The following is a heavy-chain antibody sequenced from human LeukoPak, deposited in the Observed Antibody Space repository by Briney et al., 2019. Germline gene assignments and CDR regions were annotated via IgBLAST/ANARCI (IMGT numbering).Heavy chain of an antibody. D-gene: IGHD3-10*01. CDR3: ARPMVGGVNGYAFDI. CDR2: IYPGASDP. V-gene: IGHV5-51*01. Sequence: AAALKISWKGFGYSFTSYWIAWVRQIPRKGLEWMGIIYPGASDPRYSPSLQGQVTIPPDQSTSTAYLPCTRLNASHTARPFCARPMVGGVNGYAFDIWGQGTMVNVSS. J-gene: IGHJ3*02. CDR1: GYSFTSYW.